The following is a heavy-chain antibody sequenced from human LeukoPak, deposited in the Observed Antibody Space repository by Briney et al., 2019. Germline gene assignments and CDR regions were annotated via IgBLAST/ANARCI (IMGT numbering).Heavy chain of an antibody. CDR2: ISYDGTNK. V-gene: IGHV3-30*04. J-gene: IGHJ6*04. CDR3: AALGITMIGGV. CDR1: GFTFSSYA. D-gene: IGHD3-10*02. Sequence: GRSLRLSCAASGFTFSSYAMHWVRQAPGKGLEWVTIISYDGTNKYYADSVKGRFTISRDNSKNTLFLQMNSLRAEDTAVYYCAALGITMIGGVWGKGTTVTISS.